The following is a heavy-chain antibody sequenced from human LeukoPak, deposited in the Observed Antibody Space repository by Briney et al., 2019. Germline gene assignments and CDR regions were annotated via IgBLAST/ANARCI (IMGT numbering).Heavy chain of an antibody. CDR2: INPNSGGT. Sequence: ASVKVSCKASGYTFTSYYMHWVRQAPGQGLEWMGWINPNSGGTNYAQKFQGRVTMTRDTSISTAYMELSRLRSDDTAVYYCARGQFYYDSSGYFNWFDPWGQGTLVTVSS. CDR3: ARGQFYYDSSGYFNWFDP. J-gene: IGHJ5*02. CDR1: GYTFTSYY. D-gene: IGHD3-22*01. V-gene: IGHV1-2*02.